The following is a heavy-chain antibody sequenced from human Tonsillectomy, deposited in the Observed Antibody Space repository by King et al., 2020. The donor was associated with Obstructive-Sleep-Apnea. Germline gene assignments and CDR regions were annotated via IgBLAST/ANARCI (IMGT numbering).Heavy chain of an antibody. Sequence: QLQESGPGLVKPSETLSLTCTVSGGSISSYYWSWIRQPPGQGLEWIGYIEYRGSTNYNPSLKSRVTISVDNSKHQFSLKLSPVTAADTAVYYCARDIYYGSGSYTPWGQGTLVTVSS. V-gene: IGHV4-59*01. CDR2: IEYRGST. CDR1: GGSISSYY. J-gene: IGHJ5*02. D-gene: IGHD3-10*01. CDR3: ARDIYYGSGSYTP.